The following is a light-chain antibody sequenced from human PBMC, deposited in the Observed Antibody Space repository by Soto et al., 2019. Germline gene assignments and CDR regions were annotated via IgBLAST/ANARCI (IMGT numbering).Light chain of an antibody. CDR3: SSYTSSITLV. V-gene: IGLV2-14*01. J-gene: IGLJ2*01. CDR1: SSDVGGYNY. Sequence: ALTQPASVSGSPGQSITISCTGTSSDVGGYNYVSWYQQHPGKAPKLMIYDVNNRPSGVSNRFSGSKSGNTASLTISGLQAEDEGDYYCSSYTSSITLVFGGGTKLTVL. CDR2: DVN.